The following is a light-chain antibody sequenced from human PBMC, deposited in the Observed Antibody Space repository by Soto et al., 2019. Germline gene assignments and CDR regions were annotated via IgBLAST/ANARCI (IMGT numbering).Light chain of an antibody. V-gene: IGLV2-14*01. CDR1: SSDVGGYNY. Sequence: QSVLTQPASVSGSPGQSITISCTGTSSDVGGYNYVSWYQQHPGKAPKLMIYEVSNRPSGVSNRFSGSKSGNTASLTISGPQAEDEADYYCGSYASNIYVFGTGTKLTVL. CDR2: EVS. J-gene: IGLJ1*01. CDR3: GSYASNIYV.